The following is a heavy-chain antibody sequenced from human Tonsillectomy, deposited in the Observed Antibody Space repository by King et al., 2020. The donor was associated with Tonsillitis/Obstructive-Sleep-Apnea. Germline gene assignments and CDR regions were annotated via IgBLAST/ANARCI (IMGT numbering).Heavy chain of an antibody. J-gene: IGHJ6*03. Sequence: VQLVESGAEVKKPGASVKVSCKASGYTFTNYGINWVRQAPGQGLEWVGWNSAYNGNTNYAQNLQGRVTMTTDTSTSTAYMEVRSLRSDDTAVYYCARGPVVTPEEDYYYYYMDVWGKGTTVTVSS. CDR3: ARGPVVTPEEDYYYYYMDV. CDR2: NSAYNGNT. V-gene: IGHV1-18*01. D-gene: IGHD4-23*01. CDR1: GYTFTNYG.